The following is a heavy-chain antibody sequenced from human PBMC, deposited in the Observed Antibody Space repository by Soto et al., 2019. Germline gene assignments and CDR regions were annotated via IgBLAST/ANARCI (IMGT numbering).Heavy chain of an antibody. CDR1: GGTFGSYS. Sequence: QVQLVQSGADVQKPGSSVKVSCKASGGTFGSYSFSWVRQAPGQGLEWMGGIIPVSGAAHYAQKFQGRVKSTAHESTGTSYMERRRLSSQHTAVDSCATSLGCRSTSCTLDYWGQGTRVSVAS. D-gene: IGHD2-2*01. CDR2: IIPVSGAA. V-gene: IGHV1-69*01. CDR3: ATSLGCRSTSCTLDY. J-gene: IGHJ4*02.